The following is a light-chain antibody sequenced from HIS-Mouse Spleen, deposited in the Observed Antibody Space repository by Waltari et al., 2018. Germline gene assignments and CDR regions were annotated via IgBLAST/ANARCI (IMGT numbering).Light chain of an antibody. Sequence: SYVLTQPPSVSVAPGKTARITCGGNNIGSNSVQWYQQKPGQAPVLVVFDDSDRPSGNPERFSGSNSGNTATLTISRVEAGDEADYYCQVWDSSSDHVVFGGGTKLTVL. CDR2: DDS. CDR3: QVWDSSSDHVV. CDR1: NIGSNS. V-gene: IGLV3-21*03. J-gene: IGLJ2*01.